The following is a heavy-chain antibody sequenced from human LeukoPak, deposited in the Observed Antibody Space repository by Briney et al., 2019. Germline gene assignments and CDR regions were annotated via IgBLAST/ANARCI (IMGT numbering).Heavy chain of an antibody. D-gene: IGHD6-6*01. CDR3: ARGGPSPSSSVDY. V-gene: IGHV3-21*04. CDR1: GFTFSSYN. J-gene: IGHJ4*02. CDR2: ISSSSNYI. Sequence: GSLRLSCAASGFTFSSYNMNWVRQAPGKGLEWVSSISSSSNYIYYTDSVKGRFTISRDNSKNTPYLQMNSLRAEDTAVYYCARGGPSPSSSVDYWCQGTLVTVSS.